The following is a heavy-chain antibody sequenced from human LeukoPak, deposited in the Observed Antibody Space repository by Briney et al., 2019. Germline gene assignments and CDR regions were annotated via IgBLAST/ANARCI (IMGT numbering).Heavy chain of an antibody. V-gene: IGHV1-8*03. J-gene: IGHJ5*02. CDR1: GYTFTSYD. Sequence: EASVKVSCKASGYTFTSYDINWVRQATGQGLEWVGWMNPNSGNTGYAQKFQGRVTITRNTSISTAYMELSSLRSEDTAVYYCARGPGVRFLEWFPTAEFDPWGQGTLVTVSS. CDR2: MNPNSGNT. CDR3: ARGPGVRFLEWFPTAEFDP. D-gene: IGHD3-3*01.